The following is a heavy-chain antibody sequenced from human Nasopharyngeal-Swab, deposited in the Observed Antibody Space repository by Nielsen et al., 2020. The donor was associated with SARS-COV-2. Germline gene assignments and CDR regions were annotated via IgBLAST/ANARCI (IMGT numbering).Heavy chain of an antibody. CDR1: GFTFSSYW. CDR2: INTDGSST. CDR3: ARGGYGSYYYYYYYMDV. V-gene: IGHV3-74*01. J-gene: IGHJ6*03. Sequence: GESLKISCAASGFTFSSYWMHWVRQAPGKGLVWVSRINTDGSSTNYADSVKGRFTISRDNAKNTVYLQMNSLRAEDTAVYYCARGGYGSYYYYYYYMDVWGKGTTVTVSS. D-gene: IGHD2-15*01.